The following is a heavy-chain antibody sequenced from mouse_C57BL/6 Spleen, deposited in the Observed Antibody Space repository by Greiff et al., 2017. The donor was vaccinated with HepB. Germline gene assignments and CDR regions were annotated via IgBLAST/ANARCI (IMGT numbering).Heavy chain of an antibody. CDR1: GYAFSSSW. J-gene: IGHJ4*01. Sequence: VQLQQSGPELVKPGASVKISCKASGYAFSSSWMNWVKQRPGKGLEWIGRIYPGDGDTNYNGKFKGKATLTADKSSSTAYMQLSSLTSEDSAVYFCARDTTVGVDYWGQGTSVTVSS. CDR3: ARDTTVGVDY. CDR2: IYPGDGDT. D-gene: IGHD1-1*01. V-gene: IGHV1-82*01.